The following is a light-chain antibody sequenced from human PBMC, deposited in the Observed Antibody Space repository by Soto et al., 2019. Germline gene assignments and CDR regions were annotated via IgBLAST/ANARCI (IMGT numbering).Light chain of an antibody. CDR1: SSNIGGNY. V-gene: IGLV1-47*01. Sequence: QSVLTQPPSASGTPRQRVTISCSGSSSNIGGNYVYWYQQLPGRAPKLLIYRNNQRPSGVPDRFSGSKSGTSASLAISGLRSEDDADYYCAAWDDSLSGVVFGGGTKLTVL. CDR3: AAWDDSLSGVV. CDR2: RNN. J-gene: IGLJ2*01.